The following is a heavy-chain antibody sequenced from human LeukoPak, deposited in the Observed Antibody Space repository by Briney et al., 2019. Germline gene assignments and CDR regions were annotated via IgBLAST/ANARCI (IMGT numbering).Heavy chain of an antibody. J-gene: IGHJ4*02. CDR2: IYHSGST. CDR3: ARNAPDTAMADYFDY. CDR1: GGSISSYY. V-gene: IGHV4-59*08. D-gene: IGHD5-18*01. Sequence: SETLSLTCTVSGGSISSYYWSWIRQPPGKGLEWIGSIYHSGSTYYNPSLKSRVTISVDTSKNQFSLQLSSVTAADTAVYYCARNAPDTAMADYFDYWGQGTLVTISS.